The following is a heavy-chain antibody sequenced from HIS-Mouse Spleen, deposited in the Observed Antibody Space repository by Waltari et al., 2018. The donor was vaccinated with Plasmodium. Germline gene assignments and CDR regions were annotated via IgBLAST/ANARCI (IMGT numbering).Heavy chain of an antibody. CDR3: ARDNWGSFGY. D-gene: IGHD7-27*01. Sequence: EVQLVESGGGLVKPGGSLRLSCAASGFTLISYSMNWVRQAPGKGLEWVSSISSSSSYIYYADSVKGRFTISRDNAKNSLYLQMNSLRAEDTAVYYCARDNWGSFGYWGQGTLVTVSS. J-gene: IGHJ4*02. CDR2: ISSSSSYI. V-gene: IGHV3-21*01. CDR1: GFTLISYS.